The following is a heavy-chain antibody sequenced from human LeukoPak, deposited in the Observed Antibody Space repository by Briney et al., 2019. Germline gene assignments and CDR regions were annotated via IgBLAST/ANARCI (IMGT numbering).Heavy chain of an antibody. J-gene: IGHJ4*02. D-gene: IGHD6-13*01. CDR3: ARILSSSRLFDY. CDR1: GFTFSSYS. Sequence: GGSLRLSCAASGFTFSSYSMNWVRQAPGKGLEWVSSISSSSSYIYYADSVKGRFTISRDNAKNSLYLQMNSLRAEDTAVYYCARILSSSRLFDYWGQGTLVTVSS. CDR2: ISSSSSYI. V-gene: IGHV3-21*01.